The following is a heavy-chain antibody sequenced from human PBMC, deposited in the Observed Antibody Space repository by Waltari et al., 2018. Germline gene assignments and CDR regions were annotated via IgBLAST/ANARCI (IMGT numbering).Heavy chain of an antibody. D-gene: IGHD6-19*01. Sequence: EVQLLESGGGLVQPGGSLRLSCAASGFTFSSYAMRWVRQAPGKGLGWVSAISGSGGSTYYADSVKGRFTISRDNSKNTLYLQMNSLRAEDTAVYYCAKHAGYSSGWFDYWGQGTLVTVSS. CDR2: ISGSGGST. CDR1: GFTFSSYA. V-gene: IGHV3-23*01. J-gene: IGHJ4*02. CDR3: AKHAGYSSGWFDY.